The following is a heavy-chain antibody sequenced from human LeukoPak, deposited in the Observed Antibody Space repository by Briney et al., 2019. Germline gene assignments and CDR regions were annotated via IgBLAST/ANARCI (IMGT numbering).Heavy chain of an antibody. CDR2: ISGSGFTT. V-gene: IGHV3-23*01. CDR1: GFAFRTYA. Sequence: SGGSLRLSCAASGFAFRTYAMSWVRQAPGKGLEWVSAISGSGFTTYYADSVKGRFTISRDNSKNTLYLQMNSLRAEDTAVYYCAKESDSSGYYYYYFDDWGQGTLVTVSS. CDR3: AKESDSSGYYYYYFDD. D-gene: IGHD3-22*01. J-gene: IGHJ4*02.